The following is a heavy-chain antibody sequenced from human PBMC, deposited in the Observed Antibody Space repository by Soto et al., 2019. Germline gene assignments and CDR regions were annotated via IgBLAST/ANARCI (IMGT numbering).Heavy chain of an antibody. CDR1: GYTFTSYD. J-gene: IGHJ4*02. CDR3: ANSMVRGVIIYWYDY. CDR2: MNPNSGNT. V-gene: IGHV1-8*01. Sequence: ASVKVSCKASGYTFTSYDINWVRQATGQGLEWMGWMNPNSGNTGYAQKFQGRVTMTRNTSISTAYMELNSLRAEDTAVYYCANSMVRGVIIYWYDYWGQGTLVTVSS. D-gene: IGHD3-10*01.